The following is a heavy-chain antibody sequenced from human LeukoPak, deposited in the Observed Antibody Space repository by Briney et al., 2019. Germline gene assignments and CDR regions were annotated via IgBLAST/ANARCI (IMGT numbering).Heavy chain of an antibody. CDR2: IKPNSGAT. J-gene: IGHJ3*02. V-gene: IGHV1-2*02. CDR3: ARETWIMYYYGSGSYQDAFDI. CDR1: GYTFSGYY. D-gene: IGHD3-10*01. Sequence: ASVKVSCKASGYTFSGYYIHWARQAPGQGLEWTGWIKPNSGATNYAQKFQGRVTMTRDTSISTAYMELSRLRSDDTAVYYCARETWIMYYYGSGSYQDAFDIWGQGTMVTVSS.